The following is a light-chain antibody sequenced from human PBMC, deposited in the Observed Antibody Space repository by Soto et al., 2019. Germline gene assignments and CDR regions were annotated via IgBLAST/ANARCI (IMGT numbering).Light chain of an antibody. CDR1: QTVSTY. V-gene: IGKV3-11*01. Sequence: EIVLTQFPATLSLSPGERVTLSCRASQTVSTYLAWYQQKPGQAPRLLIYDASNRATGVSAKFSGSGSGTDFTLTISSLDPEDVAFYYCQQRYNWPPTFGQGTRLEIK. CDR3: QQRYNWPPT. J-gene: IGKJ5*01. CDR2: DAS.